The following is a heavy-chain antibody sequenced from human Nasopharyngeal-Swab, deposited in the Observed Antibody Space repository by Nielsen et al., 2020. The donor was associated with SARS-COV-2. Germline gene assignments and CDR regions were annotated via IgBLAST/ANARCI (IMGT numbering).Heavy chain of an antibody. CDR2: IGTAGDT. CDR1: GLTFSSYD. D-gene: IGHD1/OR15-1a*01. CDR3: AREGLEQRVFDY. J-gene: IGHJ4*02. Sequence: GESLKISCAASGLTFSSYDMHWVRQATGKGLEWVSAIGTAGDTYYPGSVKGRFTISRENAKNSLYLQMNSLRAGDTAVYYCAREGLEQRVFDYWGQGTLVTVSS. V-gene: IGHV3-13*04.